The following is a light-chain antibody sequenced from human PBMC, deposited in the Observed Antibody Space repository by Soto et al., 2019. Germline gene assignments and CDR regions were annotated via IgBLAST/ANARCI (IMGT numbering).Light chain of an antibody. CDR1: SSDVGGYNY. CDR3: SSYTSSSTVV. CDR2: DVS. V-gene: IGLV2-14*01. J-gene: IGLJ2*01. Sequence: QSALTQPASVSGSPGQSITISCTGTSSDVGGYNYVSWYQQHPGKAPKLMIYDVSNRRSGVSNRFSGSKSGNTASLTSSGLQAEDEADDYCSSYTSSSTVVFGGGTKLTVL.